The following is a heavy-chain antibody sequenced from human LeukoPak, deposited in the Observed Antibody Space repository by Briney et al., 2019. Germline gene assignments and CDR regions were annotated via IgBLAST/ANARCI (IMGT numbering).Heavy chain of an antibody. D-gene: IGHD3-16*02. CDR3: ARGPTYDYVWGSYRSSSYFDY. CDR1: GGTFSSYA. CDR2: IIPIFGTA. Sequence: SVKVSCKASGGTFSSYAISWVRQAPGQGLEWMGGIIPIFGTANYAQEFQGRVTITADKSTSTAYMELSSLRSEDTAVYYCARGPTYDYVWGSYRSSSYFDYWGQGTLVTVSS. J-gene: IGHJ4*02. V-gene: IGHV1-69*06.